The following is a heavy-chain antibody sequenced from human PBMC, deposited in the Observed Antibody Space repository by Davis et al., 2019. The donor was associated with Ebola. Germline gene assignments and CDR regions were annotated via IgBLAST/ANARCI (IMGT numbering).Heavy chain of an antibody. CDR2: IKQDGSEK. Sequence: GESLKISCAASGFTFSSYWMSWVRQAPGKGLEWVANIKQDGSEKYYVDSVKGRFTISRDNAKNSLYLQMNSLRAEDTAVYYCAREFRYAKDYWGQGTLVTVSS. J-gene: IGHJ4*02. V-gene: IGHV3-7*01. D-gene: IGHD2-8*01. CDR1: GFTFSSYW. CDR3: AREFRYAKDY.